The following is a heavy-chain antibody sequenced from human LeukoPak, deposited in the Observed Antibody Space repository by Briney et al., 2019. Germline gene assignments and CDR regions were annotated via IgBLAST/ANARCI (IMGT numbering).Heavy chain of an antibody. J-gene: IGHJ4*02. CDR1: GFPFSSYA. CDR3: TTESIAAAYDGGFDY. Sequence: GGSLRLSCAASGFPFSSYAMSWVRQAPGKGLEWVGRIKSKTDGGTTDYAAPVKGRFTISRDDSKNTLYLQMNSLKTEDTAVYYCTTESIAAAYDGGFDYWGQGTLVTVSS. D-gene: IGHD6-13*01. CDR2: IKSKTDGGTT. V-gene: IGHV3-15*01.